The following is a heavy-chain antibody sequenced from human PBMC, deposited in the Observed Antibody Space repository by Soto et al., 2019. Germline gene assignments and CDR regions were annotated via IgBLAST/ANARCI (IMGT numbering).Heavy chain of an antibody. V-gene: IGHV4-39*01. Sequence: QLQLQESGPGLVKPSETLSLTCTVSGGSISSSSYYWGWIRQPPGKGLEWIGSIYYSGSTYYNPSPKRRVSIAVDTSKNPFSLKLGSVTAADPAVYYCARQESDIVLMVYATRRPNWFDPWGQGTLVTVSS. CDR1: GGSISSSSYY. CDR2: IYYSGST. J-gene: IGHJ5*02. CDR3: ARQESDIVLMVYATRRPNWFDP. D-gene: IGHD2-8*01.